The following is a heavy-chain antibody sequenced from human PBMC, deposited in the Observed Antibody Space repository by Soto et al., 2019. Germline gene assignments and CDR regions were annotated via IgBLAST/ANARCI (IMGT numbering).Heavy chain of an antibody. D-gene: IGHD5-18*01. CDR2: IWYDGSNK. CDR1: GFTFSSYG. J-gene: IGHJ4*02. CDR3: ARGRGYSGPDDY. V-gene: IGHV3-33*01. Sequence: QVQLVESGGGVVQPGRSLRLSCAASGFTFSSYGMHWVRQAPGKGLEWVAVIWYDGSNKYYADSVKGRFTISRDNSKNTLYLQMSSLRAEDTAVYYCARGRGYSGPDDYWGQGTLVTVSS.